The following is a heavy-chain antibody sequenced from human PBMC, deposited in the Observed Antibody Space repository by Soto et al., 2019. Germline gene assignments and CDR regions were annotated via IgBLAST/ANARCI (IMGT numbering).Heavy chain of an antibody. Sequence: PGGSLRLSCAASGFTFGNAWMSWVPQAPGKGLEWVGRIKSKTDCGTTDYAAPVKGRFTISRDDSKNTLYLQMNARKTKDETGDYCSRATPLNILTCYYPIRYYYYGMDVLGKGAKAAVSS. D-gene: IGHD3-9*01. CDR1: GFTFGNAW. V-gene: IGHV3-15*01. CDR3: SRATPLNILTCYYPIRYYYYGMDV. CDR2: IKSKTDCGTT. J-gene: IGHJ6*04.